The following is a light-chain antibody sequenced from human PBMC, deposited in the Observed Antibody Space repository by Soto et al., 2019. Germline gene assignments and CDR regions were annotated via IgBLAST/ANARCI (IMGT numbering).Light chain of an antibody. CDR2: DVT. CDR3: SSYTRGSIDVV. V-gene: IGLV2-14*03. CDR1: SSDVGGYDY. J-gene: IGLJ2*01. Sequence: QSALAQPASVSGSPGQSITISCTGTSSDVGGYDYVSWYQQHPGKAPKLLIYDVTNRPSGVSNRFSGSKSGNTASLTISGLLAEDEADYYCSSYTRGSIDVVFGGGTKLPS.